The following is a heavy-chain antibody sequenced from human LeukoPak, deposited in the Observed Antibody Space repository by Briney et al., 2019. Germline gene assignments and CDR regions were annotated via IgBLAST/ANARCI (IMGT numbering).Heavy chain of an antibody. V-gene: IGHV4-39*01. CDR1: GGSISSSSYY. J-gene: IGHJ4*01. CDR3: AGLDVVGAHLAH. CDR2: IYYSGST. D-gene: IGHD1-26*01. Sequence: RTSETLSLTCTVSGGSISSSSYYWGWIRQPPGKGLEWIGSIYYSGSTYYNPSLKSRVTISVDTSKNQFSLKLGSVTAADTAVYYCAGLDVVGAHLAHWGHGTLVTVSS.